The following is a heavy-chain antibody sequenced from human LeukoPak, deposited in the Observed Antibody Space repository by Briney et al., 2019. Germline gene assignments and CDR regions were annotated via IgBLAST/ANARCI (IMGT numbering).Heavy chain of an antibody. Sequence: SETLSLTCTVSGGSISSSSYYWGWIRQPPGKGLEWIGSIYYSGSTYYNPSLKSRVTISVDTSKNQFSLKLSSVTAADTDVYYCARHGGENWFDLWGQGTLVTVSS. J-gene: IGHJ5*02. CDR2: IYYSGST. CDR1: GGSISSSSYY. CDR3: ARHGGENWFDL. D-gene: IGHD3-16*01. V-gene: IGHV4-39*01.